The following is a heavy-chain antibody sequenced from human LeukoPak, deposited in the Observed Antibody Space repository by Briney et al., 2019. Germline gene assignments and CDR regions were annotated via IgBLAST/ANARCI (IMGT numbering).Heavy chain of an antibody. J-gene: IGHJ6*02. D-gene: IGHD2-15*01. V-gene: IGHV1-18*01. CDR2: ISAYNRNI. CDR1: GYTFTIYG. Sequence: ASVNVSCKASGYTFTIYGISWVRQAPGQGLEWMGWISAYNRNINYAQKVQGRVTMTTDTSTGTVYMELRSLRSDDTAVYYCARDLDIVVVAAALRHYGLDVWGQGTTVTVSS. CDR3: ARDLDIVVVAAALRHYGLDV.